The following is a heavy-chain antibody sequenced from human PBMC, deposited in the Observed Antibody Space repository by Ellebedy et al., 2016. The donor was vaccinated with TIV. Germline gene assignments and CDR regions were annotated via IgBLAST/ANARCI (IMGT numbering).Heavy chain of an antibody. D-gene: IGHD6-13*01. J-gene: IGHJ6*03. CDR3: ARVRFWREQQLVPYYYYYMDV. V-gene: IGHV3-7*01. CDR2: IKQDGSEK. Sequence: GESLKISXAASGFTFSSYWMSWVRQAPGKGLEWVANIKQDGSEKYYVDSVKGRFTISRDNAKNSLYLQMNSLRAEDTAVYYCARVRFWREQQLVPYYYYYMDVWGKGTTVTVSS. CDR1: GFTFSSYW.